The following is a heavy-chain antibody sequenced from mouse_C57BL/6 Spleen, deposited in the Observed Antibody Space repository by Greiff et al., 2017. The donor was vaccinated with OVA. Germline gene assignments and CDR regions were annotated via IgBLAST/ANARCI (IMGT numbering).Heavy chain of an antibody. D-gene: IGHD1-1*02. CDR2: ISSGGSYT. CDR3: ARAPSKVGNAMDY. Sequence: EVKLMESGGDLVKPGGSLKLSCAASGFTFSSYGMSWVRQTPDKRLEWVATISSGGSYTYYPDSVKGRFTISRDNAKNTLYLQMSSLKSEDTAMYYCARAPSKVGNAMDYWGQGTSVTVSS. CDR1: GFTFSSYG. J-gene: IGHJ4*01. V-gene: IGHV5-6*01.